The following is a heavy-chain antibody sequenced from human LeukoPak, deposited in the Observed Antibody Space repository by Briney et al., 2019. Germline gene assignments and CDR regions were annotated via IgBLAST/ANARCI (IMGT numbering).Heavy chain of an antibody. CDR2: IIPILGIA. D-gene: IGHD3-22*01. J-gene: IGHJ4*02. Sequence: GSSVKVSCKASGGTFSSYAISWVRQAPGQGLEWMGRIIPILGIANYAQKFQGRVTITADKSTSTAYMELSSLRSEDTAVYYCARGNDNYYDSSASFDYWGQGTQVTVSS. CDR1: GGTFSSYA. CDR3: ARGNDNYYDSSASFDY. V-gene: IGHV1-69*04.